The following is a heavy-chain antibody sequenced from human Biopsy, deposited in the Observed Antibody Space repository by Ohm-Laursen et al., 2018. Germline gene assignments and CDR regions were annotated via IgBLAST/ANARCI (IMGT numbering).Heavy chain of an antibody. J-gene: IGHJ5*01. V-gene: IGHV3-72*01. CDR3: ARAGRYCSGGGCYSWFDS. Sequence: TLRLSCTASGFSFSDNYMDWVRQAPGKGLEWVSRIRDKANSYTTDYAASVKGRFTIPRDDSKNSLYLQMNSLKTEDTALYYCARAGRYCSGGGCYSWFDSWGQGALVTSPQ. D-gene: IGHD2-15*01. CDR2: IRDKANSYTT. CDR1: GFSFSDNY.